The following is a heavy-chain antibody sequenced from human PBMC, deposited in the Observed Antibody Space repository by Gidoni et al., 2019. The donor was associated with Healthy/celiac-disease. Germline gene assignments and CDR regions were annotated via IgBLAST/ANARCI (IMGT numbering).Heavy chain of an antibody. CDR2: ISPIFGTA. D-gene: IGHD2-8*01. V-gene: IGHV1-69*01. CDR1: GGTFSSYA. CDR3: AGGRITVGVAFDI. J-gene: IGHJ3*02. Sequence: QVQLVQSGAEVKKPGSSVKVSCKASGGTFSSYAISWVRQAPGQGLGWMGGISPIFGTANSAQKCQGRVTITADESTSTAYMELSSLRSEDTAVYYCAGGRITVGVAFDIWGQGTMVTVSS.